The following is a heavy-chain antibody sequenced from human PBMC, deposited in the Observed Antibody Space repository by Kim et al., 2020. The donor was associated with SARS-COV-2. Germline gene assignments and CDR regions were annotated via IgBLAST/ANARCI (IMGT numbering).Heavy chain of an antibody. Sequence: SLKSRVTISVDKSKNQFSLKLSSVTAADTAVYYCARGNSSSWPSHDAFDIWGQGTMVTVSS. J-gene: IGHJ3*02. D-gene: IGHD6-13*01. CDR3: ARGNSSSWPSHDAFDI. V-gene: IGHV4-4*02.